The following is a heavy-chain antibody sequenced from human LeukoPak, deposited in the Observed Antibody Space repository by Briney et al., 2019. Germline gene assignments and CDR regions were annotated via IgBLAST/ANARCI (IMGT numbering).Heavy chain of an antibody. D-gene: IGHD7-27*01. CDR3: AKDGGLWVSAHWGDS. CDR2: ITTSDGNT. J-gene: IGHJ4*02. V-gene: IGHV3-23*01. CDR1: GFTFSSYT. Sequence: PGGSLRLSCAAFGFTFSSYTMSWVRQAPGKGLEWVSTITTSDGNTYYADSVKGRFTVSRDTSKNPLFLKMNSLTAEDTAVYYCAKDGGLWVSAHWGDSWGRGTLVTVSS.